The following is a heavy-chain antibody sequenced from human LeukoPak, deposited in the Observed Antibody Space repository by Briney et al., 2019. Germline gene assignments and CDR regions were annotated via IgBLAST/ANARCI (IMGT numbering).Heavy chain of an antibody. CDR2: ISGSGGST. CDR1: GFTFSSYA. CDR3: ATNSGYYDSSGY. Sequence: GGSLRLSCAASGFTFSSYAMSWVRQAPGKGLEWVSAISGSGGSTYYADSVKGRFTISRDNSKNTLYLQMNSLRAEDTAVYYCATNSGYYDSSGYWGQGTLVTVSS. V-gene: IGHV3-23*01. D-gene: IGHD3-22*01. J-gene: IGHJ4*02.